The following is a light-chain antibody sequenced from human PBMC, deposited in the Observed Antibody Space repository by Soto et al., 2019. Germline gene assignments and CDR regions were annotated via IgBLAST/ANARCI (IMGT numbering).Light chain of an antibody. J-gene: IGKJ1*01. CDR3: QQYSSSRT. Sequence: ENVFTPSSGHPSLSPGERATLSCRASQSVSSSYLAWYQQKPGQDPRLLIYGASSRATGIPDRFSGSGSGTDFTLTISRLQPEDFAVYYCQQYSSSRTFGQGTKVDIK. CDR1: QSVSSSY. CDR2: GAS. V-gene: IGKV3-20*01.